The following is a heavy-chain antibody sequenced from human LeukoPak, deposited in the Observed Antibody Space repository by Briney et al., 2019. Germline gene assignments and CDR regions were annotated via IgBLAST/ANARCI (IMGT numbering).Heavy chain of an antibody. D-gene: IGHD6-19*01. CDR2: IYTSGST. J-gene: IGHJ2*01. CDR1: GGSISSYY. CDR3: ARLDSSGWSFLDLWCFDL. Sequence: PSETLSLTCTVSGGSISSYYWSWIRQPAGKGLEWIGRIYTSGSTNYNPSLKSRVTMSVDTSKNQFSLKLSSVTAADTAVYYCARLDSSGWSFLDLWCFDLWGRGTLVTVSS. V-gene: IGHV4-4*07.